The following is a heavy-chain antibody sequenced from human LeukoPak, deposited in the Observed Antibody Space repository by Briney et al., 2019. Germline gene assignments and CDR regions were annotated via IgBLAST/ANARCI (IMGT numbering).Heavy chain of an antibody. CDR1: GGSISSYY. Sequence: PSETLSLTSTVSGGSISSYYWSWIRQPPGKGLEWIGYIYYSGSTNYNPSLKSRVTISVDTSKNQFSLKLSSVTAADTAVYYCARVSFDYYDSSGYYYYYYGMDVWGQGTTVTVSS. V-gene: IGHV4-59*01. D-gene: IGHD3-22*01. J-gene: IGHJ6*02. CDR3: ARVSFDYYDSSGYYYYYYGMDV. CDR2: IYYSGST.